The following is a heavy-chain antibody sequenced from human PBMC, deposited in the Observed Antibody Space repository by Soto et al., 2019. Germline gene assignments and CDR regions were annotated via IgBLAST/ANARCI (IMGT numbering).Heavy chain of an antibody. J-gene: IGHJ4*02. CDR2: IIPGNGDT. V-gene: IGHV1-3*01. D-gene: IGHD3-16*02. CDR3: AKDVRNDSVWGTYRSLFDS. Sequence: QVQLVQSGAEVKKPGASVKVSCKASGYTFTNYAIHWVRQAPGQRLEGMGWIIPGNGDTKYSQRFQGRVTLTRDTFASTVYMELSSLRSEDTAVYSCAKDVRNDSVWGTYRSLFDSWGQGTLVTVSS. CDR1: GYTFTNYA.